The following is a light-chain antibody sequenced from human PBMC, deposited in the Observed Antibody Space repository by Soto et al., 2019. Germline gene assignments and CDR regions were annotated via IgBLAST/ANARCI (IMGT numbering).Light chain of an antibody. CDR3: QQANSFPWT. J-gene: IGKJ1*01. V-gene: IGKV1-39*01. CDR2: SVS. CDR1: QSIGKH. Sequence: DIQMTQSPSSLSASVGDTVTITCRASQSIGKHLNWYQQKPGKAPKFLIYSVSSLQSGVPSRFSGSGSGTDFTLTISSLQPEDFATYYCQQANSFPWTFGQGTKVDIK.